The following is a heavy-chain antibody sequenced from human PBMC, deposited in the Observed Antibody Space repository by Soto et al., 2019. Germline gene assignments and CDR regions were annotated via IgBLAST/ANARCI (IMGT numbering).Heavy chain of an antibody. CDR2: IYTSGST. CDR1: GDSMTKYY. D-gene: IGHD3-16*01. CDR3: VRTGGAAYYLAF. V-gene: IGHV4-4*07. Sequence: QVQLQESGPGLVKPSETLSLTCTVSGDSMTKYYWSWIRQPAGKGLEWIGRIYTSGSTNYNPSPKSRVTMSIDTSNNHLSLSLKSVTAADTAMYYCVRTGGAAYYLAFWGQGALVTVSS. J-gene: IGHJ4*02.